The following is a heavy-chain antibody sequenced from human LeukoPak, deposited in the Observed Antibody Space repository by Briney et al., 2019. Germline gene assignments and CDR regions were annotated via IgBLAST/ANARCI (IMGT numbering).Heavy chain of an antibody. CDR2: IIPILGTT. CDR3: ARVGRILEWLIHEAFDI. D-gene: IGHD3-3*01. Sequence: SVKVSCKASGGTFSSYAISWVRQAPGQGLEWMGGIIPILGTTNYAKKFQGRVTITTDESSSTAYMELSSLRSEDTAVYYCARVGRILEWLIHEAFDIWGQGTMVTVSS. V-gene: IGHV1-69*05. J-gene: IGHJ3*02. CDR1: GGTFSSYA.